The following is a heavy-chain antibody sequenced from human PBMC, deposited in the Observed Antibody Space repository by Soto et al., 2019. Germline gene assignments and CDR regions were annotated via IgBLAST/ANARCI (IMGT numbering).Heavy chain of an antibody. Sequence: QVQLVESGGGVVQPGRSLRLSCAASGFTFSTYGMHWVRQAPGKGLEWVAVISYDGSNKYYADSVKGRFTISRDNSKNTLNLQMNSLRAEDTAVYYCAKEHGDYFDSWGQEPLVTVSS. CDR1: GFTFSTYG. V-gene: IGHV3-30*18. CDR3: AKEHGDYFDS. D-gene: IGHD4-17*01. J-gene: IGHJ4*02. CDR2: ISYDGSNK.